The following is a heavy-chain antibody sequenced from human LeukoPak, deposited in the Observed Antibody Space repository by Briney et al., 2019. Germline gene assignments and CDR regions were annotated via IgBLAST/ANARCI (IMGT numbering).Heavy chain of an antibody. D-gene: IGHD2-15*01. CDR3: ARSVGYCSGGSCLDFDY. V-gene: IGHV4-4*07. Sequence: SETLSLSCTVSGGSISSYYWSWIRQPAGKGLEWVGRSYTSGSTNYNPSLKSRVTMSVDTSKNQFSLKLSSVTAADTAVYYCARSVGYCSGGSCLDFDYWGQGTLVTVSS. CDR2: SYTSGST. CDR1: GGSISSYY. J-gene: IGHJ4*02.